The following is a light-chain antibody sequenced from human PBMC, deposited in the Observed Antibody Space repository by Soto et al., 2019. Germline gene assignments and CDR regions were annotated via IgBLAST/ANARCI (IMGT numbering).Light chain of an antibody. Sequence: EVVMTQSPATLSVSPGEGVTLSCRASQGIGDTLAWYQHKPGQTPRLLIYDTSTMATGVPARFSGSRSGPELTLTINSLQSDDFEIYYCHPFNPWPLTFGGGTKVEIK. CDR2: DTS. CDR3: HPFNPWPLT. V-gene: IGKV3-15*01. CDR1: QGIGDT. J-gene: IGKJ4*01.